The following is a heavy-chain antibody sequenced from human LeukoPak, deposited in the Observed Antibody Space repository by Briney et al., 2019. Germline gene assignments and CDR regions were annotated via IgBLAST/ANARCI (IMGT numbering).Heavy chain of an antibody. CDR1: GGSISSGGYY. CDR2: IYHSGST. J-gene: IGHJ4*02. CDR3: ARGGLGDGYNYVR. Sequence: SQSLSLTCTVSGGSISSGGYYWSWIRQPPGKGLEWIGYIYHSGSTYYNPSLKSRVTISVDRSKTQFSLKLSSVTAADTAVYYCARGGLGDGYNYVRWGQGTLVTVSS. V-gene: IGHV4-30-2*01. D-gene: IGHD5-24*01.